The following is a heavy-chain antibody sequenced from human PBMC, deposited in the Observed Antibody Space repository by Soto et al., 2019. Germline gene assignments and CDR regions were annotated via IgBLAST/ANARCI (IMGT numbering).Heavy chain of an antibody. CDR2: INPNSGGT. V-gene: IGHV1-2*04. J-gene: IGHJ6*02. Sequence: ASVKVSCKASGYTFTGYYMHWVRQAPGQGLEWMGWINPNSGGTNYAQKFQGWVTMTRDTSISTAYMELSRLRSDDTAVYYCARDQEGSIAAHGYYYGMDVWGQGTTVTVSS. D-gene: IGHD6-6*01. CDR1: GYTFTGYY. CDR3: ARDQEGSIAAHGYYYGMDV.